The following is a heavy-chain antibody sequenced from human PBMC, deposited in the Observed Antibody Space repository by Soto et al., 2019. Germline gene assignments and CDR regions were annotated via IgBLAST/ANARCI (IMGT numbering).Heavy chain of an antibody. Sequence: GGSLRLSFAASGFTYSSDGMHWVRQAPGKGLEWVAVISYDGSNKYYADSVKGRFTISRDNSKNTLYLQMNSLRAEDTAVYYCAKDLVLLWFGEFYYYYGMDVWGQGTTVTVSS. CDR2: ISYDGSNK. CDR3: AKDLVLLWFGEFYYYYGMDV. CDR1: GFTYSSDG. J-gene: IGHJ6*02. V-gene: IGHV3-30*18. D-gene: IGHD3-10*01.